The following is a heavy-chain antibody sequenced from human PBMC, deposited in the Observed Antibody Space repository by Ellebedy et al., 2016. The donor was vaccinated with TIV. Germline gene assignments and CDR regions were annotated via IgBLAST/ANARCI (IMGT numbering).Heavy chain of an antibody. CDR2: IYSGGTT. Sequence: GGSLRLSCAVSGFTVSSNYISCVRQAPGKGLEWVSLIYSGGTTYYADSVKGRFTISRDNSKNTLYLQMNSLRAEDTAVYYCARIDYGDFYFDYWGQGTLVTVSS. J-gene: IGHJ4*02. D-gene: IGHD4-17*01. CDR1: GFTVSSNY. V-gene: IGHV3-53*01. CDR3: ARIDYGDFYFDY.